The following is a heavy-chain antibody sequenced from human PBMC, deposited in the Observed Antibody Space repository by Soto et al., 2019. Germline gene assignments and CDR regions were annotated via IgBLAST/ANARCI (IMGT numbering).Heavy chain of an antibody. CDR2: INPNSGGT. D-gene: IGHD2-8*01. CDR1: GYTFTVYY. V-gene: IGHV1-2*04. J-gene: IGHJ5*02. Sequence: ASVKVSCTASGYTFTVYYMHWVRQAPGQGLEWMGWINPNSGGTNYAQKFQGWVTMTRDTSISTAYMELSRLRSDDTAVYYCARGGIVLMVYAIENWFDPWGQGTLVTVSS. CDR3: ARGGIVLMVYAIENWFDP.